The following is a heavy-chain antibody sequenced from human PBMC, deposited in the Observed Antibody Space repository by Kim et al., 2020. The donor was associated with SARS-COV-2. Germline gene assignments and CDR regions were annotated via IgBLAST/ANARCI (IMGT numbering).Heavy chain of an antibody. V-gene: IGHV1-58*02. CDR2: IVVGSGNT. D-gene: IGHD2-2*01. CDR3: AAESGSTSKHYYYYYGMDV. J-gene: IGHJ6*02. Sequence: SVKVSCKASGFTFTSSAMQWVRQARGQRLEWIGWIVVGSGNTNYAQKFQERVTITRDMSTSTAYMELSSLRSEDTAVYYCAAESGSTSKHYYYYYGMDVWGQGTTVTVSS. CDR1: GFTFTSSA.